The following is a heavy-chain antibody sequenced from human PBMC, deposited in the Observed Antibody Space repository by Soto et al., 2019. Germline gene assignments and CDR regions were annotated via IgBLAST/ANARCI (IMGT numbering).Heavy chain of an antibody. V-gene: IGHV1-18*04. CDR2: ISPYNGNT. CDR3: ARGDPARDMRLAFVF. J-gene: IGHJ4*02. Sequence: QVQLVQSGAEVKKPGASVKVSCKTSGYTFTLRYGISWLRQAPRQGLEWMGWISPYNGNTEYAGRFQVRVPMTGDTSTTTASMGLGCLRSGDTAVYYCARGDPARDMRLAFVFWGQGTLVTVSS. CDR1: GYTFTLRYG. D-gene: IGHD3-16*01.